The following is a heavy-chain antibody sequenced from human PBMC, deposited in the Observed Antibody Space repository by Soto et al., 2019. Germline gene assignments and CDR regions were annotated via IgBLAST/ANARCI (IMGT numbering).Heavy chain of an antibody. CDR3: ATSLRVVTGRDD. V-gene: IGHV3-30*03. CDR2: ISYDGSNK. D-gene: IGHD2-15*01. CDR1: GFTFSSYG. Sequence: GGSLRLSCAASGFTFSSYGMHWVRQAPGKGLEWVAVISYDGSNKYYADSVKGRFTISRDNSKNTLYLQMNSLRAEDTAVYYCATSLRVVTGRDDWGQGTLVTGSS. J-gene: IGHJ4*02.